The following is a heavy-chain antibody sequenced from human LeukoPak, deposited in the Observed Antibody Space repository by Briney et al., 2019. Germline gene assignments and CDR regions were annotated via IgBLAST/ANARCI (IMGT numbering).Heavy chain of an antibody. J-gene: IGHJ4*02. V-gene: IGHV1-2*06. Sequence: ASVKVSCKTSGYTFTCYYMHWVRQAPGQGLEWMGRINPKSGGTDYAQKFQGRVTITRDTSISTAYMELSRLRSDDTAVYYCAASIALTGNFFDYWGQGTLVTVSS. CDR2: INPKSGGT. CDR1: GYTFTCYY. D-gene: IGHD6-19*01. CDR3: AASIALTGNFFDY.